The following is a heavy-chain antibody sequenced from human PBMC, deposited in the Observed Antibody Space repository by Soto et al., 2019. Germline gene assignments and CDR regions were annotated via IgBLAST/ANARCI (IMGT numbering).Heavy chain of an antibody. CDR1: GYTFTGYY. CDR2: INPNSGGT. CDR3: AREAHYLDARQYYYYYYMDV. V-gene: IGHV1-2*04. Sequence: ASVKVSCKASGYTFTGYYMHWVRQAPGQGLEWMGWINPNSGGTNYAQKFQGWVTMTRDTSISTAYMELGRLRFDDTAVYYCAREAHYLDARQYYYYYYMDVWGKGTTVTVSS. D-gene: IGHD6-6*01. J-gene: IGHJ6*03.